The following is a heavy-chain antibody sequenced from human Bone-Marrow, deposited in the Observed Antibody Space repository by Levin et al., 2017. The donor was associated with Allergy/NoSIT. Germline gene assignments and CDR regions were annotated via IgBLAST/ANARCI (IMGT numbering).Heavy chain of an antibody. J-gene: IGHJ6*03. CDR2: IYSGGST. V-gene: IGHV3-66*02. CDR3: ARGRRSTMVRGVIIPFYMDV. D-gene: IGHD3-10*01. CDR1: GFTVSSNY. Sequence: GASVKVSCAASGFTVSSNYMSWVRQAPGKGLEWVSVIYSGGSTYYADSVKGRFTISRDNSKNTLYLQMNSLRAEDTAVYYCARGRRSTMVRGVIIPFYMDVWGKGTTVTVSS.